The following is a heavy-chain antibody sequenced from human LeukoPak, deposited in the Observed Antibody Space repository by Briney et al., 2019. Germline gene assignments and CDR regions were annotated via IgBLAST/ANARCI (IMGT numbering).Heavy chain of an antibody. CDR3: ARDAYCTNGVCRYSGRDY. Sequence: GASVKVSCKASGYTFTSYGISWVRQAPGQGLEWMGWIIAYNGNTNYAQKLQGRVTMTTDTFTSTAYMELRSLRSDDTAVYYCARDAYCTNGVCRYSGRDYWGQGTLVTVSS. D-gene: IGHD2-8*01. J-gene: IGHJ4*02. V-gene: IGHV1-18*01. CDR1: GYTFTSYG. CDR2: IIAYNGNT.